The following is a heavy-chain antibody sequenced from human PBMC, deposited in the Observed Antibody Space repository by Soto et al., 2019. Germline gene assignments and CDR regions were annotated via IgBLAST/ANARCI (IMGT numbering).Heavy chain of an antibody. CDR3: ARGPQFRTSCFGY. V-gene: IGHV4-34*01. CDR1: GGSFSGYY. Sequence: SETLSLTCAVYGGSFSGYYWSWIRQPPGKGLEWIGEINHSGSTNYNPSLKSRVTISVDTSKNQFSLKLSSVTAADTAVYYCARGPQFRTSCFGYWGQGTLVTVSS. CDR2: INHSGST. J-gene: IGHJ4*02. D-gene: IGHD2-2*01.